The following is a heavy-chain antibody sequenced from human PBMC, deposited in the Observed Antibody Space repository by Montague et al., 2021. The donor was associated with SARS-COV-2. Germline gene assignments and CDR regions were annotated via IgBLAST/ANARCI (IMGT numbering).Heavy chain of an antibody. Sequence: SETLSLTCTVSGGSIRSSTYFWGWIRQPPGQGLESIGIIFHTGTTDYNPSLKSRATISMDTSKNQFSLKLNSVTAADTAVYFCARHYNSGWYKWLDPWGQGTLVTVSS. V-gene: IGHV4-39*01. D-gene: IGHD6-19*01. CDR1: GGSIRSSTYF. J-gene: IGHJ5*02. CDR2: IFHTGTT. CDR3: ARHYNSGWYKWLDP.